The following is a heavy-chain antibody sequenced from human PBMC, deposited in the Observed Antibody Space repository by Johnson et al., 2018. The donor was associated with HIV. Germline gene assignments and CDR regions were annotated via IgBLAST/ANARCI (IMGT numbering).Heavy chain of an antibody. J-gene: IGHJ3*02. CDR2: IKQDGSEK. V-gene: IGHV3-7*01. CDR1: GFTFSSYW. D-gene: IGHD6-13*01. Sequence: VQLVESGGGVVQPGRSLRLSCAASGFTFSSYWMSWVRQAPGKGLEWVANIKQDGSEKYYVDSVKGRFPISRDNSKNTLYLQMNSLRAEDTAVYYCAREGAAAGPTDAFDIWGQGIMVTVSS. CDR3: AREGAAAGPTDAFDI.